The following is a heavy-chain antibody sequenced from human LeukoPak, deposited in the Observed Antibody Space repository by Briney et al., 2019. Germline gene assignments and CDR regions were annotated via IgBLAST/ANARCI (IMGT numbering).Heavy chain of an antibody. Sequence: GGSLRLSCAASGFTFSSYAMNWVRQAPGKGPEWTSYITNSGSTIYYADSVKGRFTISRDNAKNSLVLQMNSLRDEDSAVYYCARDSISAALFDLWGQGTLITVSS. CDR1: GFTFSSYA. CDR2: ITNSGSTI. J-gene: IGHJ5*02. V-gene: IGHV3-48*02. D-gene: IGHD2/OR15-2a*01. CDR3: ARDSISAALFDL.